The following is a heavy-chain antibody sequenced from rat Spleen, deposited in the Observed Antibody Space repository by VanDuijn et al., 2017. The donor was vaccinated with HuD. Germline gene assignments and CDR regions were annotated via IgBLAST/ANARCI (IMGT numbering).Heavy chain of an antibody. CDR3: ARRQLSFDY. V-gene: IGHV5-22*01. CDR2: ISYEGSST. Sequence: EVQLVESGGGLVQPGRSLKLSCAASGFTFSDYYMAWVRQAPKTGLEWVASISYEGSSTYYGDSVKGRFTISRDNAKSTLYLQMNSLRSEDTATYYCARRQLSFDYWGQGVMVTVSS. D-gene: IGHD1-10*01. CDR1: GFTFSDYY. J-gene: IGHJ2*01.